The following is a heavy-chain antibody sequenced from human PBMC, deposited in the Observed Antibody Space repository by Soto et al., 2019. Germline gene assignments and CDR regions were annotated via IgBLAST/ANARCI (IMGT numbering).Heavy chain of an antibody. CDR1: GYIFTSYW. J-gene: IGHJ4*02. CDR2: IYPGDSDT. D-gene: IGHD6-13*01. CDR3: ARLISFKAAAPNY. Sequence: PVESLKISCKGSGYIFTSYWICCFLQMPGKGLEWMGIIYPGDSDTRYSPSFQGQVTISADKSISTAYLQWSSLKASDTAMYYCARLISFKAAAPNYWGQGTLVTVSS. V-gene: IGHV5-51*01.